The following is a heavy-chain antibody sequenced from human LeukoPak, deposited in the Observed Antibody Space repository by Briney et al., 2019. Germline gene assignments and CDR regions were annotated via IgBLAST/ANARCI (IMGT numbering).Heavy chain of an antibody. CDR2: ISSSSSYI. D-gene: IGHD3-3*01. CDR1: GFTFSSYS. Sequence: GGSLRLSCAASGFTFSSYSMNWVRQAPGKGLEGVSSISSSSSYIYYADSVKGRFTISRDNSKNTLYLQMNSLRAEDTAVYYCAKDGADFWSGRHFDYWGQGTLVTVSS. V-gene: IGHV3-21*04. J-gene: IGHJ4*02. CDR3: AKDGADFWSGRHFDY.